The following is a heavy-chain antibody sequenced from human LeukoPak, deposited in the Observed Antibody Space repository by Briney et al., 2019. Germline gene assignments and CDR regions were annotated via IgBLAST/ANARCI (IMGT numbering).Heavy chain of an antibody. CDR2: IKQDGSEK. V-gene: IGHV3-7*01. Sequence: TGGSLRLSCAASGFTFSSYWMSWVRQAPGKGLEWVANIKQDGSEKYYVDSVKGRFTISRDNAKNSLYLQMNSLRAEDTAVYYCAREEQQLVSEYYYYYMDVWGKGTTVTISS. J-gene: IGHJ6*03. CDR3: AREEQQLVSEYYYYYMDV. D-gene: IGHD6-13*01. CDR1: GFTFSSYW.